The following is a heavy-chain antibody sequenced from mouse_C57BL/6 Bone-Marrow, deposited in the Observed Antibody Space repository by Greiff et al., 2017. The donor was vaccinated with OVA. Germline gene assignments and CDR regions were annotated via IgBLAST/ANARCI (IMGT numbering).Heavy chain of an antibody. CDR3: ARRDRNAMDY. D-gene: IGHD2-14*01. J-gene: IGHJ4*01. CDR1: GYTFTSYW. V-gene: IGHV1-69*01. Sequence: VQLQQPGAELVMPGASVKLSCKASGYTFTSYWMHWVKQRPGQGLEWIGEIDPSDSYTNYNQKFKGKSTLTVDKSSSTAYMQLSSLTSEDSAVYYCARRDRNAMDYWGQGTSVTVSS. CDR2: IDPSDSYT.